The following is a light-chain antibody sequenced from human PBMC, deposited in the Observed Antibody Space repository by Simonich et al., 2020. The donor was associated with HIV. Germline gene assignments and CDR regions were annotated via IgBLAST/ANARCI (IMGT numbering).Light chain of an antibody. CDR2: WAS. Sequence: DIVMTQSADSLAVSLGERATINCKSSQSVLYSSNNMNYLAWYQQKPGQPPKLLIYWASTRESGVPDRFSGSGSGTDFTLTISSLQAEDVAVYHCQQYYSTPHTFGQGTKVEIK. CDR3: QQYYSTPHT. J-gene: IGKJ2*01. CDR1: QSVLYSSNNMNY. V-gene: IGKV4-1*01.